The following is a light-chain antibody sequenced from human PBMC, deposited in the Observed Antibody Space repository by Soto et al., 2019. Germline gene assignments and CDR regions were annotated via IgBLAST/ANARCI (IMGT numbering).Light chain of an antibody. V-gene: IGKV3-15*01. CDR3: QQYNNWPHGDST. J-gene: IGKJ3*01. CDR1: QSVSSN. Sequence: EIVMTQSPATLSVSPGERATLSCRASQSVSSNLAWYQQKPGQAPWLLIYGASTRATGIPARFSGSGSGTEFTLTISSLQSEDFAVYYCQQYNNWPHGDSTFGPGTKVDIK. CDR2: GAS.